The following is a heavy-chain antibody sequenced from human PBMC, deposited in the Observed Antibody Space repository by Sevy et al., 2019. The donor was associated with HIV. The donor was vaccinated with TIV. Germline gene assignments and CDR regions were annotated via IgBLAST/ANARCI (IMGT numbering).Heavy chain of an antibody. CDR2: ISYDGSNK. J-gene: IGHJ4*02. CDR1: GFPFSSYG. D-gene: IGHD3-10*01. CDR3: AKDFRRAFYYFDY. Sequence: GGSLRLSCEASGFPFSSYGMHWVRQAPGKGLEWVAVISYDGSNKYYADSVKGRFTISRDNSKNTLYLQMNSLRAEDTAVYYCAKDFRRAFYYFDYWGQGTLVTVSS. V-gene: IGHV3-30*18.